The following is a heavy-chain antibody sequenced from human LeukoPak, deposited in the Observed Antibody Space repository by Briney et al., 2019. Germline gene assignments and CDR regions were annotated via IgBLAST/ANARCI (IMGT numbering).Heavy chain of an antibody. D-gene: IGHD3-16*01. V-gene: IGHV3-74*01. J-gene: IGHJ4*02. Sequence: GGSLRIFCAASACNSSNYWMHWVRQAPGKGLVWVSRINSDGSGTAYADFVKGRFSISRDNAKNTLYLQMTSLRAEDTAVYYCVRDDGGAGQNLDYWGQGTLVTVSS. CDR2: INSDGSGT. CDR1: ACNSSNYW. CDR3: VRDDGGAGQNLDY.